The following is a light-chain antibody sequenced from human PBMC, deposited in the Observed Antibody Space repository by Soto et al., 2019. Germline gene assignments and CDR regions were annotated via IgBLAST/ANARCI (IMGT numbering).Light chain of an antibody. CDR2: EVS. Sequence: QSVLTQPASVSGSPGQSITISCTGTSSDVGGYNYVSWYQQHPGKAPKLMIYEVSNRPSRVSNRFSGSKSGNTASLTISGLQVEDEADYYCSSYTRSSTSYVFGTGTKFTVL. CDR3: SSYTRSSTSYV. J-gene: IGLJ1*01. CDR1: SSDVGGYNY. V-gene: IGLV2-14*01.